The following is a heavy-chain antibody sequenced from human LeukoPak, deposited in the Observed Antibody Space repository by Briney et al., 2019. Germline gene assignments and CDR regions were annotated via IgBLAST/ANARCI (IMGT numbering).Heavy chain of an antibody. J-gene: IGHJ5*01. CDR2: TYYRSKWYN. V-gene: IGHV6-1*01. Sequence: SQTLPLTCAISGDSFSSNSAAWNWIRQSPSRRLEWLGSTYYRSKWYNYYAVSVKIRITINPDTSKNQFSLQLNSVTPEDTAVYYCARGVGAGGWFVYWGQGTLVTVAS. D-gene: IGHD4-23*01. CDR3: ARGVGAGGWFVY. CDR1: GDSFSSNSAA.